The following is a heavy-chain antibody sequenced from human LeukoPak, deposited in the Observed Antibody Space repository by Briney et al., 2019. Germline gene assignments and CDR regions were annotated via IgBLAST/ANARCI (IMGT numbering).Heavy chain of an antibody. Sequence: SQTLSRTCAVSGGSFSGGDYYWSWIRQPPGMGLEWIGYIYYSGRTYYNPSLKSRLTISVDTSKKQFSLKLSSVTAADTAVYYCASVILPENYFDNWGQGTLVTVSS. J-gene: IGHJ4*02. CDR3: ASVILPENYFDN. CDR1: GGSFSGGDYY. D-gene: IGHD2/OR15-2a*01. CDR2: IYYSGRT. V-gene: IGHV4-30-4*01.